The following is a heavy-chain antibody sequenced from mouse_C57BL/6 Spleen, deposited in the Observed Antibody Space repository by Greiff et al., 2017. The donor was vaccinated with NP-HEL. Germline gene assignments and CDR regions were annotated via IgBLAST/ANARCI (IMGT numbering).Heavy chain of an antibody. CDR1: GYTFTDYE. V-gene: IGHV1-15*01. CDR3: TRGGPPYYFDY. Sequence: QVQLKESGAELVRPGASVTLSCKASGYTFTDYEMHWVKQTPVHGLEWIGAIDPETGGTAYNQKFKGKAILTADKSSSTAYMELRSLTSEDSAVYYCTRGGPPYYFDYWGQGTTLTVSS. J-gene: IGHJ2*01. CDR2: IDPETGGT.